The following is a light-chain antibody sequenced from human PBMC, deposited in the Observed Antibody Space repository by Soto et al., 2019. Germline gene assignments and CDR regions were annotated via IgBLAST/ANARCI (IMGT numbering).Light chain of an antibody. V-gene: IGKV3-11*01. CDR3: QQYYSGPYI. CDR1: QSVSSS. CDR2: DAS. J-gene: IGKJ2*01. Sequence: EIVLTQSPATLSLSPGERTTLSCRASQSVSSSLAWYQQKPGQAPRLLIYDASNRATGVPARFSGSGSGTDFNLTISSIDPEDFAVYYGQQYYSGPYIFGLGNMVEIK.